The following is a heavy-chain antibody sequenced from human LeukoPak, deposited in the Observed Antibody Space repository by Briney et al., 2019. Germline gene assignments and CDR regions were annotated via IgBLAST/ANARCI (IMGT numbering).Heavy chain of an antibody. CDR1: GGSISPYY. D-gene: IGHD5-12*01. V-gene: IGHV4-59*08. CDR2: ISHSGIT. J-gene: IGHJ2*01. CDR3: ARKSCTGGFNGYHGWYFDL. Sequence: SETLSLTCSVSGGSISPYYWSWVRQPPGKRLEWISDISHSGITDYNPSLKRRVTLSVDTSKNHFSLKLSSVTAADTALYYCARKSCTGGFNGYHGWYFDLWGRGTLVTVSS.